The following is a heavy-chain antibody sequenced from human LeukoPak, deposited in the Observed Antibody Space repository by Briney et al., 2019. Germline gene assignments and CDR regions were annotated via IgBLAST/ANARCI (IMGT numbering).Heavy chain of an antibody. Sequence: NPSETLSLTCTVSGGSISSYYWSWIRQPAGKGLEWIGYIYYSGSTYYNPSLKSRVTISVDTSKNQFSLKLSSVTAADTAVYYCARDEYSYGQTDAFDIWGQGTMVTVSS. CDR1: GGSISSYY. CDR3: ARDEYSYGQTDAFDI. J-gene: IGHJ3*02. V-gene: IGHV4-59*06. D-gene: IGHD5-18*01. CDR2: IYYSGST.